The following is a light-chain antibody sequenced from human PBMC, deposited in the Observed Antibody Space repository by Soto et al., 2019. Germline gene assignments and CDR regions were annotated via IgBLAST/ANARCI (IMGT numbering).Light chain of an antibody. V-gene: IGKV3-20*01. Sequence: EIVLTQSPGTLSLSPGERATLSCRASQSVSGTYLAWYQQRPGQAPRLLIYGASSRATGIPDRFSGSGSGTGFTLTINRLEPQDFAVYYCQQYDSSPKWTFGQGTKVEIK. CDR3: QQYDSSPKWT. CDR2: GAS. CDR1: QSVSGTY. J-gene: IGKJ1*01.